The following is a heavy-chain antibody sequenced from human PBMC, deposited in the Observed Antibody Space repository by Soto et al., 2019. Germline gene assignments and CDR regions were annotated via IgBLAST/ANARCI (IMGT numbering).Heavy chain of an antibody. CDR1: GFTFSSYW. Sequence: PGGSLRLSCVGSGFTFSSYWMGWVRQTPGKGLEWVATIKADGTEKYYVDSVKGRFTFSRDNAKTSVYLEMNSLRAGDTAVYYCVTAVRGYNANGDLWGQGTTVTVSS. CDR2: IKADGTEK. CDR3: VTAVRGYNANGDL. J-gene: IGHJ6*02. D-gene: IGHD5-12*01. V-gene: IGHV3-7*03.